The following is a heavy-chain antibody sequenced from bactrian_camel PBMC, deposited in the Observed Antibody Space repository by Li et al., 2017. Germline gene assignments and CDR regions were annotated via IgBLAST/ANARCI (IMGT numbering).Heavy chain of an antibody. CDR2: IPRNGLP. CDR3: VADWRDNCGSYADMVSWRY. D-gene: IGHD1*01. V-gene: IGHV3S57*01. CDR1: GYTYSSCC. Sequence: QVQLVESGGGSVQAGGSLKLSCIGSGYTYSSCCMGWSRQGPGQEREKIVRIPRNGLPRYASSTRGRFTVSKDNAGNTLYLQMNSVQPSDAAVYYCVADWRDNCGSYADMVSWRYRGQGTQVTVS. J-gene: IGHJ4*01.